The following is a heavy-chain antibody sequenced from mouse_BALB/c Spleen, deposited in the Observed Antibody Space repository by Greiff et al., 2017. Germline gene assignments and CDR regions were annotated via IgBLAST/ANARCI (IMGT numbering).Heavy chain of an antibody. CDR1: GYTFTSYW. J-gene: IGHJ1*01. Sequence: QVQLQQSGAELARPGASVKLSCKASGYTFTSYWMQWVKQRPGQGLEWIGAIYPGDGDTRYTQKFKGKATLTADKSSSTAYMQLSILASEDSAVYYCARSWVYYGSSPYFDVWGAGTTVTVSS. CDR2: IYPGDGDT. CDR3: ARSWVYYGSSPYFDV. V-gene: IGHV1-87*01. D-gene: IGHD1-1*01.